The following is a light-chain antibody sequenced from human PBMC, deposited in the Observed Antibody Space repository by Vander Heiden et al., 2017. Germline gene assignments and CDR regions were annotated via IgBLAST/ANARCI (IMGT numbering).Light chain of an antibody. CDR3: QQSYSTPRT. V-gene: IGKV1-39*01. J-gene: IGKJ1*01. CDR1: QSISSY. CDR2: AAS. Sequence: DIQMTQSPSSLFVSVGDRVTITCRASQSISSYLNWYQQKPGKAPKLLIYAASSLQSGVPSRFSGSGSGTDFTLTISSLQPEDFATYYCQQSYSTPRTFGQGTKVEIK.